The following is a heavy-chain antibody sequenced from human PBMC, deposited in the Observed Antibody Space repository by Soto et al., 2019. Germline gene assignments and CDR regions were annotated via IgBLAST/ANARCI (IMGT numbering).Heavy chain of an antibody. J-gene: IGHJ4*02. D-gene: IGHD6-19*01. CDR2: ISSSSSTI. V-gene: IGHV3-48*02. CDR1: GFTFSSYS. Sequence: GGSLRLSCAASGFTFSSYSMNWVRQAPGKGLEWVSYISSSSSTIYYADSVKGRFTISRDNAKNSLYLQMNSLRDEDTAVYYCARVSRAVAGTPVDYYFDYWGQGTLVTVSS. CDR3: ARVSRAVAGTPVDYYFDY.